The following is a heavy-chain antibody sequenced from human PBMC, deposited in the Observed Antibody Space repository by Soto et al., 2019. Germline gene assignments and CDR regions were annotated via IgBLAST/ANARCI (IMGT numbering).Heavy chain of an antibody. D-gene: IGHD3-9*01. CDR1: GFTFDDYA. CDR2: INWNSNRI. CDR3: AKGAYYEIVTGRMDV. V-gene: IGHV3-9*01. Sequence: EVQLVESGGGLVQPGRSLRLSCAVSGFTFDDYAMHWVRQPPGKGLEWVSGINWNSNRIGYADSVKGRFNISRDNANNSLYLQMSSLRPEDTALYYCAKGAYYEIVTGRMDVWGKGTTVTVSS. J-gene: IGHJ6*03.